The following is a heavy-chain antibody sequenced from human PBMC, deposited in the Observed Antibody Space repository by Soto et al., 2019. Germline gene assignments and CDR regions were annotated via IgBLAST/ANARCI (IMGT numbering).Heavy chain of an antibody. Sequence: SETLSLTCTVSGGSISSGDYYWSWIRQPPGKGLEWIGYIYYSGSTYYNPSLKSRVTISVDTSKNQFSLKLSSVTAADTAVYYCAKEPVSITIFGVNGMDVWGQGTTVTVSS. CDR2: IYYSGST. J-gene: IGHJ6*02. CDR1: GGSISSGDYY. V-gene: IGHV4-30-4*01. D-gene: IGHD3-3*01. CDR3: AKEPVSITIFGVNGMDV.